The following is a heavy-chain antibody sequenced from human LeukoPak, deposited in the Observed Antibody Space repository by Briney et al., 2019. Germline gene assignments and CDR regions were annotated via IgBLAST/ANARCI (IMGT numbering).Heavy chain of an antibody. CDR2: INHSGST. V-gene: IGHV4-34*01. CDR3: ARNDRMTTSSH. Sequence: PSETLSLTCAVYGGSFSGYYWSWIRQPPGKGLEWIGEINHSGSTNYNPSLKSRVTISVDTSKNQFSLKLSSVTAADTAVYYCARNDRMTTSSHWGQGTLVTVSS. J-gene: IGHJ4*02. D-gene: IGHD2-2*01. CDR1: GGSFSGYY.